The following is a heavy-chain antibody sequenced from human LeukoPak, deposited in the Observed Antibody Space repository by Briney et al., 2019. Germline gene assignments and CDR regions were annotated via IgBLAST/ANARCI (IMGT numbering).Heavy chain of an antibody. CDR3: ARVDYSDCAGEDY. J-gene: IGHJ4*02. V-gene: IGHV3-48*04. CDR2: ISSSSGTI. D-gene: IGHD4-11*01. Sequence: GGSLRLSCAASGFTFSRFSMNWVRQAPGKGLEWVSYISSSSGTIYYADSVKGRFTISRDNAQNSLYLQMNSLRAEDTAVYYCARVDYSDCAGEDYWGQGTLVTVSS. CDR1: GFTFSRFS.